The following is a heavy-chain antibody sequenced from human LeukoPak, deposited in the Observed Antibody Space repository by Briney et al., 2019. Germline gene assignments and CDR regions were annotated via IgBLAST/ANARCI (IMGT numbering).Heavy chain of an antibody. CDR2: ISGSGGST. Sequence: GGSLRLSCAASGFTFSSYAMSWVRQAPGKGLEWVSAISGSGGSTYYADSVKGRFTISRDNSKNTLYLQMNSLRAEDTAVYYCARHGGLYSNTWYGTDWGQGTLVTVSS. V-gene: IGHV3-23*01. J-gene: IGHJ4*02. CDR3: ARHGGLYSNTWYGTD. CDR1: GFTFSSYA. D-gene: IGHD6-13*01.